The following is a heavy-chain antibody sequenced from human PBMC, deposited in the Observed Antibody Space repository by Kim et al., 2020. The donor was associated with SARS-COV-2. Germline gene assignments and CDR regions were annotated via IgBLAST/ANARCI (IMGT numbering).Heavy chain of an antibody. CDR1: GGSISSGDYY. D-gene: IGHD2-21*01. J-gene: IGHJ2*01. CDR2: IYYSGST. V-gene: IGHV4-30-4*01. CDR3: ARDPYLFHWYFDL. Sequence: SETLSLTCTVSGGSISSGDYYWSWIRQPPGKGLEWIGYIYYSGSTYYNPSLKSRVTISVDTSKNQFSLKLSSVTAADTAVYYCARDPYLFHWYFDLWGRGTLVTVSS.